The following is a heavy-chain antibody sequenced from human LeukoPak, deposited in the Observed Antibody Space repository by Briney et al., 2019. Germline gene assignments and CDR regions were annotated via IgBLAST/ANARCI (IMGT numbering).Heavy chain of an antibody. CDR3: ARSPAAKVASDAFDI. CDR1: GFTFSSYA. D-gene: IGHD5-12*01. Sequence: GRSLRLSCAASGFTFSSYAMHWVRQAPGKGLEWVAVISFDGSNKYNADSVRGRFTVSRDNSKNTLYLQMNSLRAEDTAVYYCARSPAAKVASDAFDIWGQGTMVTVSS. J-gene: IGHJ3*02. CDR2: ISFDGSNK. V-gene: IGHV3-30-3*01.